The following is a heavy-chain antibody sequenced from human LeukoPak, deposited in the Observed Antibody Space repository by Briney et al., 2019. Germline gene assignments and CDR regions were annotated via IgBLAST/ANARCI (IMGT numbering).Heavy chain of an antibody. D-gene: IGHD3-10*01. CDR1: GFTFDSYG. J-gene: IGHJ5*02. CDR2: IRYAGSDT. Sequence: QTGGSLRLSCAASGFTFDSYGMHWVRQAPGKGLEWVAFIRYAGSDTYYADSVKGRFTISRDNSKNTLYLQMNSLRVEDTAMYYCAKDLMRDLWFGKSWGQGTLVTVSS. V-gene: IGHV3-30*02. CDR3: AKDLMRDLWFGKS.